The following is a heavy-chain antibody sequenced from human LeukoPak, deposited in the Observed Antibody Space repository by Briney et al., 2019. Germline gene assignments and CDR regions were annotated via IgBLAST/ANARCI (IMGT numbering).Heavy chain of an antibody. CDR3: ARVEAARLGDAFDI. CDR1: GGTFSSYA. J-gene: IGHJ3*02. CDR2: INPNSGGT. V-gene: IGHV1-2*02. D-gene: IGHD6-25*01. Sequence: GASVKVSCKASGGTFSSYAISWVRQAPGQGLEWMGWINPNSGGTNYAQKFQGRVTMTRDTSISTAYMELSRLRSDDTAVYYCARVEAARLGDAFDIWGQGTMVTVSS.